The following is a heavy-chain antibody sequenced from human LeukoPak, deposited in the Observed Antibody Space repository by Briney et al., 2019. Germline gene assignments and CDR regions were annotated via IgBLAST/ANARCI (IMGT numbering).Heavy chain of an antibody. CDR1: GFTFSSYW. CDR2: IKQDGSEK. CDR3: ARYYYDSRGENDAFDI. J-gene: IGHJ3*02. V-gene: IGHV3-7*01. Sequence: GGSLRLSCAASGFTFSSYWMSWVRQAPGKGLEWVANIKQDGSEKYYVDSVKGRFTISRDNAKNSLYLQMNSLRAEDTAVYYCARYYYDSRGENDAFDIWGQGTMVTVSS. D-gene: IGHD3-22*01.